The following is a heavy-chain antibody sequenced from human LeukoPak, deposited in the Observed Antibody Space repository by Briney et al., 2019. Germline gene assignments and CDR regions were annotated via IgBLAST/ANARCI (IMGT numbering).Heavy chain of an antibody. CDR1: GGSINSGSYY. Sequence: SETLSLTCTVSGGSINSGSYYWSWIRQPAGKGLEWLGRIYTSGSTNYNPSLKSRVTISMDTSKNQFSLKLTSVTAADTAVYYCATGDYFYYYYYHMDVWGKGTTVTVSS. D-gene: IGHD2/OR15-2a*01. CDR3: ATGDYFYYYYYHMDV. CDR2: IYTSGST. V-gene: IGHV4-61*02. J-gene: IGHJ6*03.